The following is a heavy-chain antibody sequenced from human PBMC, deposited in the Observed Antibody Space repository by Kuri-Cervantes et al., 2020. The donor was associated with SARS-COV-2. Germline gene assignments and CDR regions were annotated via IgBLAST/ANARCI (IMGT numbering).Heavy chain of an antibody. Sequence: ASVKVSCKASGYTFTSYDVNWVRQATGQGLEWMGWMNPNSGNTGYAQKFQGRVTITRNTSISTAYMELSSLRSEDTAVYYCARAFSNYVDWFDPWGQGTLVTVSS. CDR1: GYTFTSYD. J-gene: IGHJ5*02. CDR3: ARAFSNYVDWFDP. CDR2: MNPNSGNT. D-gene: IGHD4-11*01. V-gene: IGHV1-8*03.